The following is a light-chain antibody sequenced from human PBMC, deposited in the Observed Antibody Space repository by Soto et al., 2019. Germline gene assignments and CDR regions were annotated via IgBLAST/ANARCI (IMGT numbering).Light chain of an antibody. J-gene: IGKJ5*01. CDR3: QQRSDSIT. V-gene: IGKV3-11*01. CDR1: HSVTTR. Sequence: EIVFTQSPDTLSLSPGERSTLSCWASHSVTTRLAWFQQRPGQTPRILIYDASTSAPGIPARFSGRGSGADFTLTISSLAPEDFADYYCQQRSDSITFGQGTRLEIK. CDR2: DAS.